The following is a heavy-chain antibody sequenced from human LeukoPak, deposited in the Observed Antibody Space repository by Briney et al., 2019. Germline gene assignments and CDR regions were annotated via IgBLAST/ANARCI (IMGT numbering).Heavy chain of an antibody. CDR1: GFTVSTYY. CDR2: IYSGVST. Sequence: GGSLRLSCAASGFTVSTYYMSWVRQAPGKGLEWVAIIYSGVSTYYADSVKGRFTISKDNSKSPLYLQMNSLRAEDTAVYYCTRAGQWTYGFQDYWGQGTLVTVSS. CDR3: TRAGQWTYGFQDY. J-gene: IGHJ4*02. D-gene: IGHD3-10*01. V-gene: IGHV3-66*01.